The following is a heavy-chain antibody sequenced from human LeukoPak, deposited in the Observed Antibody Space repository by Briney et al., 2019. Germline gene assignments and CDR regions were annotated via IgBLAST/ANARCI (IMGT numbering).Heavy chain of an antibody. V-gene: IGHV3-7*01. CDR2: IDEDGSEK. CDR1: GFTFNTFW. J-gene: IGHJ4*02. Sequence: GGSLRLSCAASGFTFNTFWMSWVRQAPGKGLGWEVNIDEDGSEKYYVESVKRRFTISRDNSKNTLYLQMNSLRPEDTAVYYCANLPITLPFDYWGLGTLVTVSS. CDR3: ANLPITLPFDY. D-gene: IGHD1-20*01.